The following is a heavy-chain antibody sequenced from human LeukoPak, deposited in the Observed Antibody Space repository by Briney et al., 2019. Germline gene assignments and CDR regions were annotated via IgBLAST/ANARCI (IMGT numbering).Heavy chain of an antibody. D-gene: IGHD3-10*01. CDR2: LIGSSGST. J-gene: IGHJ4*02. CDR1: GFTSTNYA. Sequence: GGSLRLSCAASGFTSTNYAMNWVRQAPGKGLEWVSVLIGSSGSTDYADSVKGRFTISRDNAKNSLYLQMNSLRAEDTAVYYCARRTLGPVRGVISFLDYWGQGTLVTVSS. CDR3: ARRTLGPVRGVISFLDY. V-gene: IGHV3-23*01.